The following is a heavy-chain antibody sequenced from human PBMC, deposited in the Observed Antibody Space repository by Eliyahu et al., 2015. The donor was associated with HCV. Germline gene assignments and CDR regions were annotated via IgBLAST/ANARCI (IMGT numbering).Heavy chain of an antibody. V-gene: IGHV3-15*01. CDR2: IKSKTDGGTT. Sequence: EVQLVESGGGLVKPGGSLRXSCAASGXTFSNAXMXWVXQAPGKGXEWVXRIKSKTDGGTTDYAAPVKGRFTISRDDSKNTLYLQMNSLKTEDTAVYYCTTDRNLVPHHWGQGTLVTVSS. J-gene: IGHJ4*02. CDR1: GXTFSNAX. CDR3: TTDRNLVPHH. D-gene: IGHD1-14*01.